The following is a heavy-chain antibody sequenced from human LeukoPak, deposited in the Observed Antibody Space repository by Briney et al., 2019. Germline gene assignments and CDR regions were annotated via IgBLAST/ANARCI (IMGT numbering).Heavy chain of an antibody. J-gene: IGHJ6*03. CDR1: GFTFSSYG. CDR3: AKGCSSTSCYTNYMDV. CDR2: IWYDGSNK. V-gene: IGHV3-33*06. Sequence: PGGSLRLSCAASGFTFSSYGMHWVRQAPGKGLEWVAVIWYDGSNKYYADSVKGRFTISRDNSKNTLYLQMNSLRAEDTAVYYCAKGCSSTSCYTNYMDVWGKGTTVTVSS. D-gene: IGHD2-2*02.